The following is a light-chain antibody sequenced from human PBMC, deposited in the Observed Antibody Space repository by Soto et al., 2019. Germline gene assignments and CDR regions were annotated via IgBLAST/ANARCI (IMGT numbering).Light chain of an antibody. J-gene: IGLJ3*02. CDR2: GNS. CDR1: SSNIGAGYD. Sequence: QSVLTQPPSVSGAPGQRVTISCTESSSNIGAGYDVHWYQQLPGTATKLLIYGNSNRPSGVPDLFAGSKSGTSASLAITGLQAEDVADYYCQSYDSSLVGWVFGGGTKLTVL. CDR3: QSYDSSLVGWV. V-gene: IGLV1-40*01.